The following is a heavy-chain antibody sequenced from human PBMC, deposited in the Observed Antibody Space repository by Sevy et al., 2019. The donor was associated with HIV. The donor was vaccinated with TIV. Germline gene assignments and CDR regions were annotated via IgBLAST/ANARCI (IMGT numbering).Heavy chain of an antibody. CDR3: AKDRKVLLVVYAIPFDALDI. CDR1: GFTFSTYA. CDR2: ISGGDSST. D-gene: IGHD2-8*02. Sequence: GGSLRLSCAASGFTFSTYAMSWVRQAPGKGLEWVSAISGGDSSTYYADSVKGRFTISRDNSKNTLYLQMNSLRAEDTAVYYCAKDRKVLLVVYAIPFDALDIWGQGTMVTVSS. V-gene: IGHV3-23*01. J-gene: IGHJ3*02.